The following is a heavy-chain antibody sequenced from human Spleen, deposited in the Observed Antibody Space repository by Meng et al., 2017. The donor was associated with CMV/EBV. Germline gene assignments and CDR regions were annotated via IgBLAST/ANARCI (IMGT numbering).Heavy chain of an antibody. D-gene: IGHD2-8*02. CDR3: AHRGHYLLYSTGLFVDY. CDR1: GFSLSTSGVG. CDR2: IYWNGDR. V-gene: IGHV2-5*01. J-gene: IGHJ4*02. Sequence: SGPTLVNPTQTLTLTCTFSGFSLSTSGVGVGWIRQPPGKALEWLALIYWNGDRRSRPSLKSRLTIIKDTSKNQVILTMTNRDPMDSGTYFCAHRGHYLLYSTGLFVDYWGQGALVTVSS.